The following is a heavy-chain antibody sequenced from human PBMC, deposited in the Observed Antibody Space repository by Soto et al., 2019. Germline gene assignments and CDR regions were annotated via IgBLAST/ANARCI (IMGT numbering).Heavy chain of an antibody. J-gene: IGHJ6*02. CDR1: GATLTSYA. D-gene: IGHD3-10*02. CDR3: ARNVRGPNSYYGMDV. CDR2: IITIFGTA. V-gene: IGHV1-69*06. Sequence: SVKVSCKAPGATLTSYAISWVRQAPGQGLEWMGGIITIFGTANYAQKFQGRVTITADKSTRTAYMELSSQRSEDTAVYYCARNVRGPNSYYGMDVWGQGTTVTVSS.